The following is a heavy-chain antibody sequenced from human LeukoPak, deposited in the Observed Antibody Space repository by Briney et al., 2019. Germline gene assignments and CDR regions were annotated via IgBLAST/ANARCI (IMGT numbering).Heavy chain of an antibody. CDR1: GGSISSYY. CDR2: IYTSGST. Sequence: SQTLSLTCTVSGGSISSYYWSWIRQPAGKGLEWIGRIYTSGSTNYNPSLKSRVTMSVDTSKNQFSLKLSSVTAADTAVYYCASSIVARPWAYYYYGMDVWGQGTTVTASS. D-gene: IGHD6-6*01. J-gene: IGHJ6*02. V-gene: IGHV4-4*07. CDR3: ASSIVARPWAYYYYGMDV.